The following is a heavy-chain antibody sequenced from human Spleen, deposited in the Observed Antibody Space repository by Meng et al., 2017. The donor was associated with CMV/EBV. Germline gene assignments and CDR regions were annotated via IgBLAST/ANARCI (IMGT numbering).Heavy chain of an antibody. V-gene: IGHV1-8*01. CDR2: INPIRGNT. D-gene: IGHD3-22*01. Sequence: ASVKVSCKASGCTFTRNDINWVRQATGQGLEWMWSINPIRGNTDYAQKYQCRVTMTRDTSITTAYIELSSLRSEPTAVYYCSTVIVPENVFYHYYFGMHVWGQRTTVTVSS. J-gene: IGHJ6*02. CDR3: STVIVPENVFYHYYFGMHV. CDR1: GCTFTRND.